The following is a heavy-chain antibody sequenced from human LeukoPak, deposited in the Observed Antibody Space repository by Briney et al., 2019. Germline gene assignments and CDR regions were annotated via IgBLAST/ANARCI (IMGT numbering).Heavy chain of an antibody. J-gene: IGHJ5*02. D-gene: IGHD2-21*01. V-gene: IGHV4-59*01. Sequence: SETLSRTCTVSGFSLRNNYWSWIRQPPGKGLQWIGYIYSSGSTNYDPSLQSRVTMSVDTSKNQFSLSLTALTASDTGVYFCAKVVGDFYNGDGYSWSWFDPWGGGTLVTVSS. CDR3: AKVVGDFYNGDGYSWSWFDP. CDR1: GFSLRNNY. CDR2: IYSSGST.